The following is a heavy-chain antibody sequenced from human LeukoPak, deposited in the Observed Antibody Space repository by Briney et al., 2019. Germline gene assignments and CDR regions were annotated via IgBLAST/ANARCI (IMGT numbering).Heavy chain of an antibody. CDR1: GFTFSSYA. J-gene: IGHJ4*02. CDR3: ARGVRFLDPFDY. V-gene: IGHV3-23*01. CDR2: ISGSGGST. Sequence: PGGSLRLSCAASGFTFSSYAMSWVRQAPGKGLEWVSAISGSGGSTYCADSVKGRFTISRDNSKNTLYLQMNSLRAEDTAVYYCARGVRFLDPFDYWGQGTLVTVSS. D-gene: IGHD3-3*01.